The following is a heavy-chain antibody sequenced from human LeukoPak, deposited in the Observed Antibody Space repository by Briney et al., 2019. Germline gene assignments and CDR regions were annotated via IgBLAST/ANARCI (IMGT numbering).Heavy chain of an antibody. CDR2: ISSRSSYI. CDR3: ARSSSYYSFDFDS. CDR1: GFTFSSYG. J-gene: IGHJ4*02. V-gene: IGHV3-21*01. Sequence: GGSLRLSCAASGFTFSSYGMSWVRQAPGQGLDWVSSISSRSSYIDYTDSLKGRFTISRDNAKNSLYLQMNSLRAEDTAVYYCARSSSYYSFDFDSWGQGTLLTVSS. D-gene: IGHD3-22*01.